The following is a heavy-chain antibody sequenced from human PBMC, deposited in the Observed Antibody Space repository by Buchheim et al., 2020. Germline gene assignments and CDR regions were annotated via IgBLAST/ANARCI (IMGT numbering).Heavy chain of an antibody. CDR2: IKSDGSVE. CDR3: AKEHWGPEY. J-gene: IGHJ4*02. V-gene: IGHV3-7*01. CDR1: GFTFSDYW. D-gene: IGHD7-27*01. Sequence: EVQLVESGGGLVQPGGSLRLSCAASGFTFSDYWMTWVRQAPGKGLEWVANIKSDGSVENNVASVKGRFTISRDNTKNLVYLQMNSLRAEDTAVYYCAKEHWGPEYWGQGIL.